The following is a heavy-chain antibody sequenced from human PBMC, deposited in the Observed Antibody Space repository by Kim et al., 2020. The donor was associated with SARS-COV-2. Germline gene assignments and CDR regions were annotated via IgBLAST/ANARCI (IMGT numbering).Heavy chain of an antibody. CDR2: ISSSGSTI. CDR3: ARDLRTGYYYDSSGSRV. V-gene: IGHV3-48*03. Sequence: GGSLRLSCAASGFTFSSYEMNWVRQAPGKGLEWVSYISSSGSTIYYADSVKGRFTISRDNAKNSLYLQMNSLRAEDTAVYYCARDLRTGYYYDSSGSRVWGQGTLVTVSS. CDR1: GFTFSSYE. J-gene: IGHJ4*02. D-gene: IGHD3-22*01.